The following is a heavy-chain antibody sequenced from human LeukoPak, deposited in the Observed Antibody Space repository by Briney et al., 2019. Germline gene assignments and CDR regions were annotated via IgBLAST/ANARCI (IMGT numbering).Heavy chain of an antibody. V-gene: IGHV3-48*01. CDR1: GFTLSTYS. J-gene: IGHJ6*03. Sequence: GGSLRLSCGASGFTLSTYSMSWVRQAPGKGLEWLSYISSSSVSIYYADSVKGRFTISRDNAQNSLYLQMNSLRAEDTAVYYCAREGFYYYYMDVWGKGTTFTVSS. CDR3: AREGFYYYYMDV. CDR2: ISSSSVSI.